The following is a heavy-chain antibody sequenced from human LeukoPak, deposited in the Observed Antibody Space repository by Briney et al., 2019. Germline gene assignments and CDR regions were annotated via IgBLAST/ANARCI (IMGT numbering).Heavy chain of an antibody. CDR2: IYPGDSDT. D-gene: IGHD4-17*01. CDR1: GYSFTSYW. Sequence: GESLKISCKGSGYSFTSYWIGWVRQMPGKGLEWMGIIYPGDSDTRYSPSFQGQVAISADKSISTADLQWSSLKASDTAMYYCARHGHDYGDYVGRSPADYWGQGTLVTVSS. V-gene: IGHV5-51*01. CDR3: ARHGHDYGDYVGRSPADY. J-gene: IGHJ4*02.